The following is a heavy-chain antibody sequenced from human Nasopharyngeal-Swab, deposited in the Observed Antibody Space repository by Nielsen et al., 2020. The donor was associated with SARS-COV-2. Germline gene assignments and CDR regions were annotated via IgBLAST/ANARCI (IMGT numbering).Heavy chain of an antibody. CDR1: GFTFTSYA. CDR2: ISGSGSST. J-gene: IGHJ4*02. D-gene: IGHD5-24*01. CDR3: ARVLDGYNGFDY. Sequence: GESLKISCAASGFTFTSYAMSWVRQAPGKGLEWVSGISGSGSSTYYADSVKGRFTISRDSSRNTLYLQMNSLTAEDTAVYYCARVLDGYNGFDYWGQGTLVTVSS. V-gene: IGHV3-23*01.